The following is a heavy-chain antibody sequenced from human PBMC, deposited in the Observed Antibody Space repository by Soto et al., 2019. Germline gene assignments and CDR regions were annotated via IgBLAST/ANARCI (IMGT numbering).Heavy chain of an antibody. V-gene: IGHV4-61*01. J-gene: IGHJ3*02. CDR2: IYYSGST. Sequence: SETLSLTCTVSGGSVSSGSYYWSWIRQPPGKGLEWIGYIYYSGSTNYNPSLKSRVTISVDTSKNQFSLKLSSVTAADTAVYYCARGASYYYDSSDDAFDIWGQGTMVTVS. D-gene: IGHD3-22*01. CDR1: GGSVSSGSYY. CDR3: ARGASYYYDSSDDAFDI.